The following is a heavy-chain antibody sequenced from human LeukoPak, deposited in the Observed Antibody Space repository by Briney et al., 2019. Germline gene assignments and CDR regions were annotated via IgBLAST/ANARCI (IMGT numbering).Heavy chain of an antibody. J-gene: IGHJ3*02. CDR1: GASISSFY. CDR3: ATTEMDYYDSSGYTI. V-gene: IGHV4-59*01. Sequence: SETLSLTCTISGASISSFYWSWIRQPPGKGLEWIGCINYSGSTNYNPSLKSRVTISVDTSKNQFSLKLSSVTAADTAVYYCATTEMDYYDSSGYTIRGQGTMVTVSS. CDR2: INYSGST. D-gene: IGHD3-22*01.